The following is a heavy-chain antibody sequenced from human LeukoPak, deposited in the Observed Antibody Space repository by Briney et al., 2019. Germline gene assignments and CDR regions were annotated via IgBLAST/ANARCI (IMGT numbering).Heavy chain of an antibody. J-gene: IGHJ4*02. CDR1: GGSFSGYY. Sequence: SETLSLTCAVYGGSFSGYYWSWIRQPPGKGLEWIGEINHSESTNYNPSLKSRVTISVDTSKNQFSLKLSSVTAADTAVYYCARRLDGSGWYDDYWGQGTLVTVSS. CDR2: INHSEST. D-gene: IGHD6-19*01. V-gene: IGHV4-34*01. CDR3: ARRLDGSGWYDDY.